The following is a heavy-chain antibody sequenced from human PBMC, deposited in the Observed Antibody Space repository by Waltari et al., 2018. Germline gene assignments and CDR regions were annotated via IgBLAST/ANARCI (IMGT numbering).Heavy chain of an antibody. D-gene: IGHD3-10*01. V-gene: IGHV3-33*03. CDR1: GFSLSNYG. Sequence: QVQLVESGGGVVQPGKSLRLSCVASGFSLSNYGRHWVRQTPGRGLEWGALTWSDGSVEYYADSVRGRFTVSRDNSKNILYLDMDSLRVDDTATYYCAKDAFGNTYLDYWGQGTLVTVSS. CDR2: TWSDGSVE. J-gene: IGHJ4*02. CDR3: AKDAFGNTYLDY.